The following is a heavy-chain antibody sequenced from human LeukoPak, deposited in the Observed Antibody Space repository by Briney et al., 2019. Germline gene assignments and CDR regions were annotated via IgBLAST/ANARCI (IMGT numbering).Heavy chain of an antibody. CDR1: GFTFSSYR. CDR2: ISSRSSYI. D-gene: IGHD3-3*01. Sequence: GGSLRLSCAASGFTFSSYRMNWVRQAPGKGLEWVSYISSRSSYIHYADSVKGRFTISRDNAKNSLFLQMNSLRAEDTAVYYCARSQNPDYDFWSGNDFDDWGQGTLVTVSS. J-gene: IGHJ4*02. V-gene: IGHV3-21*01. CDR3: ARSQNPDYDFWSGNDFDD.